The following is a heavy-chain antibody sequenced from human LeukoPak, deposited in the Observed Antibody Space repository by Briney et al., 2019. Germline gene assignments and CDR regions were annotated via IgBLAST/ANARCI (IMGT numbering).Heavy chain of an antibody. CDR3: ARTNVEMATTFDY. CDR1: GGSISSHY. V-gene: IGHV4-59*11. Sequence: SETLSLTCTVSGGSISSHYWSWIRQPPGKGLEWIAYIYHTGSTNYIPSLKSRVTISVDTSKNQFSLKLSSVTAADTAVYYCARTNVEMATTFDYWGQGTLVTVSS. CDR2: IYHTGST. D-gene: IGHD5-24*01. J-gene: IGHJ4*02.